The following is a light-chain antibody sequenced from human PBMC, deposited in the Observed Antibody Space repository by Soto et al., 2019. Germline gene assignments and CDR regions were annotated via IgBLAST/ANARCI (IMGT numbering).Light chain of an antibody. CDR2: DVS. J-gene: IGLJ1*01. V-gene: IGLV2-11*01. CDR1: SSDVGGYDY. CDR3: CSYAGGNYV. Sequence: QSALTQPRSVSGSPGQSVTISCTGTSSDVGGYDYVSWYQQHPGKAPKVMLYDVSKRPSGVPDRFSGSKSGNTASLTISGLQAEDESDYYCCSYAGGNYVFGTGTKLTVL.